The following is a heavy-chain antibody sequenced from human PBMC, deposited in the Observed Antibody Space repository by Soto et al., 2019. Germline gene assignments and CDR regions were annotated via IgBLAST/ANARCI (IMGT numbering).Heavy chain of an antibody. Sequence: SQTLSLTCAISGDSVSSNSAAWNWIRQPPSRGLEWLGRTYYRSKWYNDYAVSVKSRITINPDTSKNQFSLQLNSVTPEDTAVYYCARGGIAVAGTRFDPWGQGTLVTVSS. CDR1: GDSVSSNSAA. CDR2: TYYRSKWYN. CDR3: ARGGIAVAGTRFDP. D-gene: IGHD6-19*01. J-gene: IGHJ5*02. V-gene: IGHV6-1*01.